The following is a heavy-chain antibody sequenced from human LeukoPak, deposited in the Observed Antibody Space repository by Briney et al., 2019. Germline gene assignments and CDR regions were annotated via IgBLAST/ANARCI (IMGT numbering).Heavy chain of an antibody. CDR1: GGSISSSSYY. CDR3: ASGYSYGADY. D-gene: IGHD5-18*01. Sequence: SETLSLTCTVSGGSISSSSYYWGWIRQPPGKGLEWIGSIYYSGSTYYNPSFKSRVTLSVDTSKNQFSLKLSSVTAADTAVYYCASGYSYGADYWGQGTLVTVSS. CDR2: IYYSGST. J-gene: IGHJ4*02. V-gene: IGHV4-39*01.